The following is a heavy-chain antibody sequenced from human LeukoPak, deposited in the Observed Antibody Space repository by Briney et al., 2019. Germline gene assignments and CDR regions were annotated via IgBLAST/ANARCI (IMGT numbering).Heavy chain of an antibody. CDR2: ISYDGSNK. CDR3: AKSGYCSGGSCYFFHFDY. V-gene: IGHV3-30*18. J-gene: IGHJ4*02. D-gene: IGHD2-15*01. CDR1: GFTFSSYG. Sequence: GGSLRLSCAASGFTFSSYGMHWVRQAPGKGLEWVAVISYDGSNKYYADSVKGRLTISRDNSKNTLYLQMNSLRAEDTAVYYCAKSGYCSGGSCYFFHFDYWGQGTLVTVSS.